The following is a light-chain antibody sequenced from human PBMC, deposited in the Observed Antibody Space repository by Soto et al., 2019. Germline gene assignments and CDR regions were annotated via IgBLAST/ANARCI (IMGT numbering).Light chain of an antibody. CDR1: QSVPNNY. Sequence: IALTQSPGTLSLSPGDIATLSFSARQSVPNNYIAWYQQKPRQAPRLLIYGASRRATGIADRCSGSESGTDFTLHINRLAPAASEMYYCQPYCSSPYNFGQARNLES. CDR2: GAS. J-gene: IGKJ2*01. CDR3: QPYCSSPYN. V-gene: IGKV3-20*01.